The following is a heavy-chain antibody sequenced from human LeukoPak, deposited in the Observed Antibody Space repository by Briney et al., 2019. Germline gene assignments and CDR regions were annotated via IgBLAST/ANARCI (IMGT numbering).Heavy chain of an antibody. D-gene: IGHD3-10*01. CDR3: ARERYGSGSYYRANYYYYYMDV. Sequence: PSETLSLTCAVSGGSISSRNWWSWVRQPPGKGLEWIGEIYHSGSTNYNPSLQSRVTISVDTSKNQFSLKLSSVTAADTAVYYCARERYGSGSYYRANYYYYYMDVWGKGTTVTISS. CDR2: IYHSGST. J-gene: IGHJ6*03. CDR1: GGSISSRNW. V-gene: IGHV4-4*02.